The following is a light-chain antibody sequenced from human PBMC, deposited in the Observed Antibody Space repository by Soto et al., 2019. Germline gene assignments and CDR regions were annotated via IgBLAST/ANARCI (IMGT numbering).Light chain of an antibody. V-gene: IGLV1-51*01. Sequence: QSVLTQPPSVSAAPGQKVTVSCSGSRSNIGNNAVAWYQHLPGTAPKLLIYDNDKRPSGISDRFSASKSGTSATLAITGLQTGDEADYYCETWDSSLSAGVFGGGTKPDRP. J-gene: IGLJ3*02. CDR3: ETWDSSLSAGV. CDR1: RSNIGNNA. CDR2: DND.